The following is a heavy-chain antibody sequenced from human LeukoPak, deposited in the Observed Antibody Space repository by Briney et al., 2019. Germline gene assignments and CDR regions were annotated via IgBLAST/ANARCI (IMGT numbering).Heavy chain of an antibody. CDR2: INPSGGST. CDR1: GYTFTSYY. D-gene: IGHD1-7*01. J-gene: IGHJ4*02. Sequence: ASVKVSCKAPGYTFTSYYMHWVRQAPGQGLEWMGIINPSGGSTSYAQKFQGRVTMTRDTSTSTVYMELSSLRSEDTAVYYCAREDNWNYEFDYWGQGTLVTVSS. V-gene: IGHV1-46*01. CDR3: AREDNWNYEFDY.